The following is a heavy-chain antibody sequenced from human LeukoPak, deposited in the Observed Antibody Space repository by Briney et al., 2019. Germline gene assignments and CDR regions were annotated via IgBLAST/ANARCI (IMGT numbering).Heavy chain of an antibody. J-gene: IGHJ4*02. CDR3: ARSSNLHYFDY. CDR1: GDSVSNNSAI. Sequence: SQTLSLTCAISGDSVSNNSAIWIWIRQSPSRGLQWLGRTCYRSKWYNDYAVSVKSRITLNVDTSKNQFSLQLNSVTPEDTAVYYCARSSNLHYFDYWGQGTQVTVSS. CDR2: TCYRSKWYN. V-gene: IGHV6-1*01.